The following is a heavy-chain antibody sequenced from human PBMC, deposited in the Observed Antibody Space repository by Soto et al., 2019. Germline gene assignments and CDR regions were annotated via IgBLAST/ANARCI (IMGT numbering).Heavy chain of an antibody. J-gene: IGHJ5*02. CDR1: GFILRNYW. CDR2: IKEDGSEK. D-gene: IGHD3-16*02. Sequence: ESGGGLVQPGGSLRLSCADSGFILRNYWMSWVRLAPGMGLQWVASIKEDGSEKYYVDPVKGRFTISRENAKNSLYLQMNSLRAEDTAVYYCARYRSLDPWGQGILVTVSS. V-gene: IGHV3-7*03. CDR3: ARYRSLDP.